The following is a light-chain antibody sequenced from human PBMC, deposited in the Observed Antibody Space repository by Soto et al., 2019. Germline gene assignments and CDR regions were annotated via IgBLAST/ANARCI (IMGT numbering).Light chain of an antibody. CDR3: KQSLSTLLT. CDR2: GAS. J-gene: IGKJ4*01. V-gene: IGKV1-39*01. Sequence: DIQMTQSPSSLSASVGYRVTITCRASQSISGYLNWYQQKPVKAPKVLISGASTLHNGVPSRFSGRGSGKEFTLTISSLQPEDVATYYCKQSLSTLLTFGGGTKVDIX. CDR1: QSISGY.